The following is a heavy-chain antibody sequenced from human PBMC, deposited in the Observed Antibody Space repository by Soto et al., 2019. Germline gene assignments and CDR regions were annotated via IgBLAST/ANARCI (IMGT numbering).Heavy chain of an antibody. CDR3: TRQRDGYNYRYFDY. D-gene: IGHD5-12*01. CDR1: GGSINSGGYY. Sequence: QVQLQESGPGLVKPSQTLSLTCTVSGGSINSGGYYWSWIRQHPGKGLEWIGYIYYSVSTYYNPSLKSRVTISIDTSKNQFSLRLSSVTAADTAVYYCTRQRDGYNYRYFDYWGQGTLVTVSS. V-gene: IGHV4-31*03. CDR2: IYYSVST. J-gene: IGHJ4*02.